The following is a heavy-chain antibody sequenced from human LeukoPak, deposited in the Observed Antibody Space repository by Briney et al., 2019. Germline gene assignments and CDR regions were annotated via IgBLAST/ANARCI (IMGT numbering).Heavy chain of an antibody. V-gene: IGHV3-20*04. Sequence: PGGSLRLSCAASGFTFDDYGMSWVRQAPGKVLEWVSGINWNGGSTGYADSVKGRFTISRDNAKNSLYLQMNSLRAEDTALYYCARGLRRGLYSSSWGYYYYYMDVWGKGTTVTVSS. CDR3: ARGLRRGLYSSSWGYYYYYMDV. D-gene: IGHD6-6*01. J-gene: IGHJ6*03. CDR2: INWNGGST. CDR1: GFTFDDYG.